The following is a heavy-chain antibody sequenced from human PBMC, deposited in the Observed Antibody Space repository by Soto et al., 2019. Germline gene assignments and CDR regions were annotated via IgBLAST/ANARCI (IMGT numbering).Heavy chain of an antibody. D-gene: IGHD6-13*01. CDR2: INAANGDT. Sequence: ASVKVSCKASGYTFTSYGIHWVRQAPGQRLEWMGWINAANGDTKYSPKFQGRGTITRDTSASTAYMELSSLRSEDTAVDYCVRRHVSATGIDWFDPWGQGTPVTVYS. CDR1: GYTFTSYG. V-gene: IGHV1-3*01. CDR3: VRRHVSATGIDWFDP. J-gene: IGHJ5*02.